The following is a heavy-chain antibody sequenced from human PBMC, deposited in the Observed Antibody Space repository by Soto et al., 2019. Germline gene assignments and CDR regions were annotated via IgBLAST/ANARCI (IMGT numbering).Heavy chain of an antibody. J-gene: IGHJ6*02. V-gene: IGHV4-61*01. CDR2: LYYTGTT. CDR3: ASTFCSTTSCQAHGMDV. CDR1: GDSVSSGSYY. D-gene: IGHD2-2*01. Sequence: QVQLQESGPGLVKPSETLSLTCTVSGDSVSSGSYYWTWIRQPPGKGLEGLGYLYYTGTTNYNPSLKSRVNMSLDTSSNQFSLRLSSVTAAATAVYFGASTFCSTTSCQAHGMDVWGQGTSVTVSS.